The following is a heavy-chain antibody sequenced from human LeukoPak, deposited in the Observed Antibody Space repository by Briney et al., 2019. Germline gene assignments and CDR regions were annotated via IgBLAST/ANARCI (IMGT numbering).Heavy chain of an antibody. CDR1: GFTFSSYE. Sequence: GGSLRLSCAASGFTFSSYEMNWVRQAPGKGLEWVSYISSSGSTIYYADSVKGRFTISRDNAKNSLYLQMNSLRAEDTAVYYCAKNQTKGYGSSTSSYGGGWSDPWGREPWSPSPQ. CDR2: ISSSGSTI. D-gene: IGHD2-2*01. V-gene: IGHV3-48*03. J-gene: IGHJ5*02. CDR3: AKNQTKGYGSSTSSYGGGWSDP.